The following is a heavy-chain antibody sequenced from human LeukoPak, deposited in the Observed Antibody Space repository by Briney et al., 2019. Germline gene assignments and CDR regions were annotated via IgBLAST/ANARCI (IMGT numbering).Heavy chain of an antibody. J-gene: IGHJ4*02. CDR2: INHSGST. Sequence: SETLSLTCAVYGGSFSGYYWSWIRQPPGKGLEWIGEINHSGSTNYSPSLKSRVTISVDTSKNQFSLKLSSVTAADTAVYYCARDDYDSSGPTAYWGQGTLVTVSS. D-gene: IGHD3-22*01. CDR1: GGSFSGYY. V-gene: IGHV4-34*01. CDR3: ARDDYDSSGPTAY.